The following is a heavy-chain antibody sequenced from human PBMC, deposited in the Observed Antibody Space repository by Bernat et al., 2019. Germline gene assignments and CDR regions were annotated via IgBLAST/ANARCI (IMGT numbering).Heavy chain of an antibody. Sequence: EVQLVESGGGLVQPGGSLRLSCAASGFIVSGKAMYWVRQAPGKGLDWVSLIYNDDNTCYADSVRGRFTISRDNSKNTLYLQMNSLRAEDMAVYYCGRDRSGYSVSVWGKGTAVTVSS. J-gene: IGHJ6*04. CDR2: IYNDDNT. CDR1: GFIVSGKA. D-gene: IGHD3-10*01. CDR3: GRDRSGYSVSV. V-gene: IGHV3-66*01.